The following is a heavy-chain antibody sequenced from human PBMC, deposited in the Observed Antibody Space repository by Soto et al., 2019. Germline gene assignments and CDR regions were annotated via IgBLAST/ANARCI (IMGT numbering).Heavy chain of an antibody. Sequence: QVQLVQSGAEVKKPGASVKGSCKASGYTFTSYAMHWVRQAPGQRLEWMGWINAGNGNTKYSQKFQGRVTITRDTSASTAYMELSSLRSEYTAVYYGARENSSSFFIYYCYGMDVWGQGTTVTVSS. CDR2: INAGNGNT. J-gene: IGHJ6*02. CDR1: GYTFTSYA. CDR3: ARENSSSFFIYYCYGMDV. D-gene: IGHD6-6*01. V-gene: IGHV1-3*01.